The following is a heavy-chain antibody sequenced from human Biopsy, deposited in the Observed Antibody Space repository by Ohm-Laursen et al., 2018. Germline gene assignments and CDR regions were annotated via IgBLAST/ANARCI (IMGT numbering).Heavy chain of an antibody. Sequence: SDTLSLTCTVPGGSISSDYWSWIRQPAGKGLEWIGRIYSSGSTNYNPSLKSRVTISVDTSKNQFSLRLNSVTAADTAVYYCARATNSTGWPYYYFYGMDVWGQGTTVTVSS. CDR1: GGSISSDY. D-gene: IGHD2/OR15-2a*01. CDR2: IYSSGST. CDR3: ARATNSTGWPYYYFYGMDV. V-gene: IGHV4-4*07. J-gene: IGHJ6*02.